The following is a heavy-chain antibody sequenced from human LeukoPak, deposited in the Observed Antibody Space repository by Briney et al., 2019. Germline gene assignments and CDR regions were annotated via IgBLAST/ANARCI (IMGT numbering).Heavy chain of an antibody. V-gene: IGHV4-61*02. Sequence: SQTLSLTCTVSGGSISSGSYYWSWIRQPAGKGLEWIGRIYTSGSTNYNPSLKSRVTISVDTSKNQFSLKLSSVTAADTAVYYCARNLIPEQLVLNFWGQGTLVTVSS. CDR2: IYTSGST. CDR1: GGSISSGSYY. CDR3: ARNLIPEQLVLNF. J-gene: IGHJ4*02. D-gene: IGHD6-13*01.